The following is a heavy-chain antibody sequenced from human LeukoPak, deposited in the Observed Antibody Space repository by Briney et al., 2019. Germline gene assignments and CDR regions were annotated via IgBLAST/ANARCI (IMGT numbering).Heavy chain of an antibody. V-gene: IGHV3-15*05. CDR3: ARTDYFDT. J-gene: IGHJ4*02. CDR1: GFTFSNAW. Sequence: GGSLRLSCAASGFTFSNAWMSWVRQAPGKGLEWVGRIRSKTDGGTADHAAPVKGRFTISRDDSKNTLYLQMNSLQVEDTAVYYCARTDYFDTWGQGTLVIVSS. CDR2: IRSKTDGGTA. D-gene: IGHD1-14*01.